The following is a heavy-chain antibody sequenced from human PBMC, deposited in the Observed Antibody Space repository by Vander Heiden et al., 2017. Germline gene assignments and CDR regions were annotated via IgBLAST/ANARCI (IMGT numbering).Heavy chain of an antibody. CDR3: ARGRIAAGLFDY. D-gene: IGHD6-13*01. CDR2: IYYSGST. CDR1: GGPISSYY. Sequence: QVQLQESGPGLVKPSETLSLTCTVSGGPISSYYWSWIRQPPGKGLEWIGYIYYSGSTNYNPSLKRRVTISVDTSKNQFSLKLSSVTAADTAVYYCARGRIAAGLFDYWGQGTLVTVSS. J-gene: IGHJ4*02. V-gene: IGHV4-59*01.